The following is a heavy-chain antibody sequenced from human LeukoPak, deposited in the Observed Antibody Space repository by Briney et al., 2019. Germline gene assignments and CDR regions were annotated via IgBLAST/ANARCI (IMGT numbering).Heavy chain of an antibody. V-gene: IGHV3-23*01. CDR1: GFTFKSYV. Sequence: PGGSLRLSCVASGFTFKSYVMNWVRQAPGKGLEWLATIYGSGVSISYADSVKGRFTISRDNSKNTLYLQMNSLRAEDTAMYFCAKDLGWELPAEAYWGQGILVTVSS. CDR3: AKDLGWELPAEAY. CDR2: IYGSGVSI. J-gene: IGHJ4*02. D-gene: IGHD1-26*01.